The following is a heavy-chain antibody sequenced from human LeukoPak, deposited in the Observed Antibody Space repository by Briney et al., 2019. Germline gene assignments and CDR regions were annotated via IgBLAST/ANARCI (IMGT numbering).Heavy chain of an antibody. J-gene: IGHJ5*02. Sequence: ASVKVSCRASGYTFTGYYMHWVRQAPGQGLEWMGWINPNNGGTKYVQKFQGRVTMTRDTSISTAYMQLSRLRSDDTAVYYCARGYICSGGTCYSRLWFDPWGQGTLVSVSS. CDR2: INPNNGGT. CDR1: GYTFTGYY. CDR3: ARGYICSGGTCYSRLWFDP. D-gene: IGHD2-15*01. V-gene: IGHV1-2*02.